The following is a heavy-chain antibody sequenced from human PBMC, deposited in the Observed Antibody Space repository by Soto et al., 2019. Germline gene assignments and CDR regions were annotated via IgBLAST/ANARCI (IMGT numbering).Heavy chain of an antibody. V-gene: IGHV1-69*13. CDR3: VRQNSADYDILTGSIDY. Sequence: ASVKVSCKASGGTFSSYAISWVRQAPGQGLEWMGGIIPTFGTANYAQKFQGIVTITADESTSTAYMELSSLRSEDTAVYYCVRQNSADYDILTGSIDYWGQGTLVTVSS. CDR1: GGTFSSYA. D-gene: IGHD3-9*01. CDR2: IIPTFGTA. J-gene: IGHJ4*02.